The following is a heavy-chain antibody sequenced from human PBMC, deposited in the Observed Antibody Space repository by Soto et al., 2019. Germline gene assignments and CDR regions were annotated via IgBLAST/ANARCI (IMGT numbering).Heavy chain of an antibody. CDR2: ISSSGGTT. Sequence: EVQLLESGGGLVQPGGSLRLSCAASGFTFSEYAMRWVRQAPGKGLEWVSSISSSGGTTSYTDSVKGRFTISRDNSKNTLFLQMNGLRAEDTAIYYCTKEPKKSISHDYWGLGTLVTVSP. J-gene: IGHJ4*02. D-gene: IGHD2-21*01. CDR1: GFTFSEYA. CDR3: TKEPKKSISHDY. V-gene: IGHV3-23*01.